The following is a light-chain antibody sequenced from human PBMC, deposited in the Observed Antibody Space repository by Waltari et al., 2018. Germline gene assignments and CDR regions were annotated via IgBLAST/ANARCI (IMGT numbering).Light chain of an antibody. Sequence: QSALTQPASVSGSPGQSINISCPGTSSDIGRYFYVPWYQHHPGKAPKLMIFDVNERPSGVSNRFSGSKSGNAASLTISGLQAEDEAHYYCSSYTTTSTYVFGTGTKVTVL. V-gene: IGLV2-14*03. J-gene: IGLJ1*01. CDR3: SSYTTTSTYV. CDR2: DVN. CDR1: SSDIGRYFY.